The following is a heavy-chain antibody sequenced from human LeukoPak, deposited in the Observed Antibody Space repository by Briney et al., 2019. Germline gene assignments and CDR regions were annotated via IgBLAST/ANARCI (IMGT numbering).Heavy chain of an antibody. J-gene: IGHJ3*02. V-gene: IGHV3-23*01. CDR3: AKAQVGAILHAFDI. CDR2: ITGSGGST. Sequence: GGSLRLSCAASGFTFSSCAMNWVRQAPGKGLEWVSAITGSGGSTYYADSVKGRFTISRDNSKDTLYLQMNSLRAEDTAVYYCAKAQVGAILHAFDIWGQGTMVTVSS. D-gene: IGHD1-26*01. CDR1: GFTFSSCA.